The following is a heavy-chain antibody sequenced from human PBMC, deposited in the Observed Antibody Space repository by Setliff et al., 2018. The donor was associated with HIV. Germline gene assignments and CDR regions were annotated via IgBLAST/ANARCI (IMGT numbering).Heavy chain of an antibody. V-gene: IGHV1-2*02. J-gene: IGHJ4*02. CDR3: AVMGYCGGNSCYRTEGFDY. CDR1: ALTFTGYY. CDR2: INPNNGGT. D-gene: IGHD2-2*01. Sequence: ASVKVSCKASALTFTGYYVHWVRQAPGQGLEWMGWINPNNGGTNYAQKFQGRVTMTRDTTITTVYMELTRLRSDDTAMFYCAVMGYCGGNSCYRTEGFDYWGQGTLVTVSS.